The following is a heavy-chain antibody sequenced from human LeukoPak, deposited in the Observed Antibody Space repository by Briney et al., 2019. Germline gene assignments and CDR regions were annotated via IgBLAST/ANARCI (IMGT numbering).Heavy chain of an antibody. D-gene: IGHD1-1*01. J-gene: IGHJ4*02. CDR2: IRYDGSNK. Sequence: GGSLRLSCAASGFTFSSYGMHWVRQAPGKGLEWVAFIRYDGSNKYYADSVKGRFTISRDNSKNTLYLQMNSLRAEDTAVYYCAREAARGWGERFDYWGQGTLVTVSS. CDR3: AREAARGWGERFDY. V-gene: IGHV3-30*02. CDR1: GFTFSSYG.